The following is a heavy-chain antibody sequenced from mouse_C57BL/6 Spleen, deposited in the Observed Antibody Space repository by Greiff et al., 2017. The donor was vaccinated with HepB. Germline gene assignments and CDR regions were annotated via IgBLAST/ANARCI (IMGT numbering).Heavy chain of an antibody. V-gene: IGHV1-80*01. Sequence: QVQLKESGAELVKPGASVKISCKASGYAFSSYWMNWVKQRPGKGLEWIGQIYPGDGDTNYNGKFKGKATLTADKSSSTAYMQLSSLTSEDSAVYFCAIPYGSSLYYAMDYWGQGTSVTVSS. CDR3: AIPYGSSLYYAMDY. CDR2: IYPGDGDT. CDR1: GYAFSSYW. D-gene: IGHD1-1*01. J-gene: IGHJ4*01.